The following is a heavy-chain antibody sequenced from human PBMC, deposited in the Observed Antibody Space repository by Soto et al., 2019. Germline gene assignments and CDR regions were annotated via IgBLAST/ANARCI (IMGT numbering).Heavy chain of an antibody. CDR3: AGGGVRGVISQTTAYNEMYV. Sequence: WNSVMGSCKDPGYSFPEFWMVSVCQMHVKGLEWMGIIYPGDSETKYSPSFQGQVTISADKSISTAYLQWSSLKASDTAMYYCAGGGVRGVISQTTAYNEMYVCCLGNTLT. CDR1: GYSFPEFW. CDR2: IYPGDSET. J-gene: IGHJ6*02. D-gene: IGHD3-10*01. V-gene: IGHV5-51*01.